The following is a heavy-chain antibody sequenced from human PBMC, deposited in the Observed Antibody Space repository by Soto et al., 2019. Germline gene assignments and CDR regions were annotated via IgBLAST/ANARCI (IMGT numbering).Heavy chain of an antibody. Sequence: GASVKVSCKASGYTFTGYYMHWVRQAPGQGLEWMGWINPNSGGTNYAQKFQGRVTMTRDTSISTAYMELSRLRSDDTAVYYCGLSAVNRDNYYYYYGMDVWGQGTTVTVSS. J-gene: IGHJ6*02. V-gene: IGHV1-2*02. CDR2: INPNSGGT. CDR3: GLSAVNRDNYYYYYGMDV. D-gene: IGHD3-10*01. CDR1: GYTFTGYY.